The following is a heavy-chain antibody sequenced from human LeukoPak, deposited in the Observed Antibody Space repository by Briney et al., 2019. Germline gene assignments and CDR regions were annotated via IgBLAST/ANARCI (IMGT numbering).Heavy chain of an antibody. CDR2: INSDGSST. J-gene: IGHJ4*02. CDR1: GFTFSSYS. Sequence: PGGSLRLSCAASGFTFSSYSMNWVRQAPGKGLVWVSRINSDGSSTSYADSVKGRFTISRDNAKNTLYLQMNSLRAEDTAVYYCARVGVAAAATDFDYWGQGTLVTVSS. V-gene: IGHV3-74*01. D-gene: IGHD6-13*01. CDR3: ARVGVAAAATDFDY.